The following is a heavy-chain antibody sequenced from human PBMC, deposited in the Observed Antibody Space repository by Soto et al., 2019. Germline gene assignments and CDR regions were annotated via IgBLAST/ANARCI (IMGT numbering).Heavy chain of an antibody. CDR3: SFAPNWTYQLTRY. CDR1: GYPFASCY. D-gene: IGHD2-2*01. Sequence: ASVKVSCKASGYPFASCYMRSVRQAPGQGLEXMGXXVXXNXSXXXAXXXLGRVTISADASATTAYMDLSGLKSEETAVYYCSFAPNWTYQLTRYWGRGTQVAASS. J-gene: IGHJ4*02. CDR2: XVXXNXSX. V-gene: IGHV1-46*01.